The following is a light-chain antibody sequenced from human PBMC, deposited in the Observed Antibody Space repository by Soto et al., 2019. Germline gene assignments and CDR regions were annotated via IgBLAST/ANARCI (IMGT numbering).Light chain of an antibody. CDR2: DVS. Sequence: QSVLTQAASGSGSPGQSITISCTGTSSDVGGYNYVSWYQQHPGKAPKLMIYDVSNRPSGVSNRFSGSKSGNTASLTISGLQAEDEADYYCSSYTSSSTLYVFGTGTKVTVL. CDR3: SSYTSSSTLYV. CDR1: SSDVGGYNY. J-gene: IGLJ1*01. V-gene: IGLV2-14*01.